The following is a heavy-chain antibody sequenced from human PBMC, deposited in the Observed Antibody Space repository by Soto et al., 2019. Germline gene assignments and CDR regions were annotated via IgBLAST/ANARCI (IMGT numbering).Heavy chain of an antibody. J-gene: IGHJ6*02. V-gene: IGHV4-31*03. D-gene: IGHD1-1*01. CDR1: GGSISSGGYY. CDR3: ARDRTNTIGYYYGMDV. Sequence: QVQLQESGPGLVKPSQTLSLTCTVSGGSISSGGYYWSWIRQHPGKGLEWIGYIYYSGSTYYHPSLKSRVTISVDTSKNQFSLKLSSVTAADTAVYYCARDRTNTIGYYYGMDVWGQGTTVTVSS. CDR2: IYYSGST.